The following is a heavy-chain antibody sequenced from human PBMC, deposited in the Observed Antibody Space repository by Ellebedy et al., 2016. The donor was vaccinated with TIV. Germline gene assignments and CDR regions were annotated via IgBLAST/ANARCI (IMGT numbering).Heavy chain of an antibody. CDR3: ARDFTELIWFGESPVYYYYGMDV. D-gene: IGHD3-10*01. CDR1: GYTFTGSY. V-gene: IGHV1-2*02. J-gene: IGHJ6*02. Sequence: AASVKVSCRTSGYTFTGSYMHWARQAPGQGREWMGWINPNNGGTHYAQKFQGRVTMTRDTSINTAYMEVRRLRSDDTAVYYCARDFTELIWFGESPVYYYYGMDVWGQGTTVTVSS. CDR2: INPNNGGT.